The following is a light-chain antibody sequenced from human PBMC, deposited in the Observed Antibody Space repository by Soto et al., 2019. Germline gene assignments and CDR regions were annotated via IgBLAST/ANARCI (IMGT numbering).Light chain of an antibody. J-gene: IGKJ4*01. V-gene: IGKV3-15*01. CDR1: QSVSSN. CDR3: QQYNNWPPLT. CDR2: GAS. Sequence: EIVMTQSPATLSVSPGERATLSCRASQSVSSNLAWYQKKPGQAPRLLIYGASTRATGIPARFSGSGPGTEFTLTISSLQSEDFAVYYCQQYNNWPPLTFGGGTKVEIK.